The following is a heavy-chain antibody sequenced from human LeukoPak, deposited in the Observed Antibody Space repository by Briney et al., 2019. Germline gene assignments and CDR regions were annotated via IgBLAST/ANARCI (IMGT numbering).Heavy chain of an antibody. V-gene: IGHV3-72*01. J-gene: IGHJ6*02. CDR1: GFTFSDHY. CDR3: ARVASTSWSSRYYYYYGMDV. Sequence: GGSLRLSCAASGFTFSDHYMDWVRQAPGKGLEWVGRTRNKANSYTTEYAASVKGRFTISRDDSKNSLYLQMNSLKTEDTAVYYCARVASTSWSSRYYYYYGMDVWGQGTTVTVSS. CDR2: TRNKANSYTT. D-gene: IGHD2-2*01.